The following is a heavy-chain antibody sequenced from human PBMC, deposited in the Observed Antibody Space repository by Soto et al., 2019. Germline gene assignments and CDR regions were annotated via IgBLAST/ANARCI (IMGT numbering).Heavy chain of an antibody. J-gene: IGHJ4*02. D-gene: IGHD3-9*01. Sequence: ASVKVSCKASGYTFTGYYMHWVRQAPGQGLEWMGWINPNSGGTNYAQKFQGWVTMTRDTSISTAYMELSRLRSDDTAVYYCARGSSYDILTGYYYNYFDYWGQGTLVTVSS. CDR3: ARGSSYDILTGYYYNYFDY. V-gene: IGHV1-2*04. CDR2: INPNSGGT. CDR1: GYTFTGYY.